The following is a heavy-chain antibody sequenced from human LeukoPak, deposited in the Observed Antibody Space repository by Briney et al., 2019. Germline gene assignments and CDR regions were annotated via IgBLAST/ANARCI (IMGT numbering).Heavy chain of an antibody. V-gene: IGHV3-30*02. Sequence: GGSLRLSCAASGFTFSSYWMSWVRQAPGKGLEWVAFIRYDGSNKDYADSVKGRFTISRDNSKNTLYLQMNSLRAEDTAVYYCAKDGYNYSDYWGQGTLVTVSS. CDR2: IRYDGSNK. J-gene: IGHJ4*02. D-gene: IGHD5-24*01. CDR3: AKDGYNYSDY. CDR1: GFTFSSYW.